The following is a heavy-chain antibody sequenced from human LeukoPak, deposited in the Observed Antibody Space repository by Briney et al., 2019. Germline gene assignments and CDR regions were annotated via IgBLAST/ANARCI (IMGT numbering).Heavy chain of an antibody. CDR3: ATLAPSITTWIQLWNNYYYMDV. CDR2: IYHSGIT. D-gene: IGHD5-18*01. CDR1: GDSISSSYY. Sequence: SETLSLTCTVSGDSISSSYYWGWIRQPPGKGLEWIGSIYHSGITYYNPSLKSRVTISADTSKNQFSLKLSSVTAADTAVYYCATLAPSITTWIQLWNNYYYMDVWGNGTTVTVSS. J-gene: IGHJ6*03. V-gene: IGHV4-38-2*02.